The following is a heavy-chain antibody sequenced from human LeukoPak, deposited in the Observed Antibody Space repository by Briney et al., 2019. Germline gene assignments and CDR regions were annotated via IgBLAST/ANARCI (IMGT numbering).Heavy chain of an antibody. CDR2: ISADSSYI. J-gene: IGHJ4*02. CDR3: ARVFTALDY. V-gene: IGHV3-21*01. D-gene: IGHD5-18*01. CDR1: RFSFSAYS. Sequence: GGSLGLSCAASRFSFSAYSMSWVRQAPGKGLEWVSSISADSSYIYYADSVKGRFTISRDNAKNSLYLQMNSLRVEDTAVYYCARVFTALDYWGQGTLVTVSS.